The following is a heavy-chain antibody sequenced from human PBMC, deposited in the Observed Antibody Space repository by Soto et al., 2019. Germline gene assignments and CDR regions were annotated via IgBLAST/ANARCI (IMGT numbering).Heavy chain of an antibody. Sequence: GGSLRLSCAASGFTFDDYAMHWVRQAPGKGLEWVSGISWNSGSIGYADSVKGRFTISRDNAKNSLYLQMNSLRAEDTALYYCARSGYYRYYFDYWGQGTLVTAPQ. CDR1: GFTFDDYA. CDR2: ISWNSGSI. V-gene: IGHV3-9*01. D-gene: IGHD3-3*01. CDR3: ARSGYYRYYFDY. J-gene: IGHJ4*02.